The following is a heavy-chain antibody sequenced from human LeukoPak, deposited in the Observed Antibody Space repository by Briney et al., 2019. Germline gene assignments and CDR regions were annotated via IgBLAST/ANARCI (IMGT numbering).Heavy chain of an antibody. J-gene: IGHJ6*02. CDR1: GLTFSTYP. Sequence: GSLRLSCVASGLTFSTYPMAWVRQAPGKGLEWVSVISGGGAPTYYADSVKGRFTVSRDNSKNTLYLQMNSLRAEDTAVYYCANGPAVSRPRDGMDVWGQGTTVTVSS. V-gene: IGHV3-23*01. D-gene: IGHD2-2*01. CDR2: ISGGGAPT. CDR3: ANGPAVSRPRDGMDV.